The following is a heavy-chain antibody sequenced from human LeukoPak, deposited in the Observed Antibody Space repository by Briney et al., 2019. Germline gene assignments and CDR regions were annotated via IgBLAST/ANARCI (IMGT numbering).Heavy chain of an antibody. CDR1: GFTFSNYA. V-gene: IGHV3-7*01. D-gene: IGHD4-11*01. J-gene: IGHJ4*02. Sequence: GGSLRLSCAASGFTFSNYAMHWVRQAPGKGLEWVANIKQDGSEKYYVDSVKGRFTISRDNAKNSLYLQMNSLRAEDTAVYYCARARYSNYGGNYFDYWGQGTLVTVSS. CDR2: IKQDGSEK. CDR3: ARARYSNYGGNYFDY.